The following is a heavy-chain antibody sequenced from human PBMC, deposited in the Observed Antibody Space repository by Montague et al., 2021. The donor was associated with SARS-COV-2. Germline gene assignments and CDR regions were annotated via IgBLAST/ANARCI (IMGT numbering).Heavy chain of an antibody. CDR1: GGSLSTYY. D-gene: IGHD3-10*01. Sequence: SETLSLTCTVSGGSLSTYYWSWIRQPPGKGLECIGYIYYTGNTNYNPSLKSRVTISVDTSKNQFSLKLGSVTAADTAVYCCARFFGPYYYGLDVWGQGTTVTVSS. CDR3: ARFFGPYYYGLDV. V-gene: IGHV4-59*13. J-gene: IGHJ6*02. CDR2: IYYTGNT.